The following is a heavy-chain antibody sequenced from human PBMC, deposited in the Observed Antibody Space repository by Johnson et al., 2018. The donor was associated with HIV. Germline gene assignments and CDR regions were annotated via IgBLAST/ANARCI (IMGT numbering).Heavy chain of an antibody. J-gene: IGHJ3*02. CDR3: ARDRIVGADYDAFDI. D-gene: IGHD1-26*01. CDR1: GFTFSDYY. Sequence: QVQLVESGGGLVKPGGSLRLSCAASGFTFSDYYMSWIRQAPGKGLEWVSYISSSGNPIYYADSVKGRFTISRDNSKNTLYLQMNSLRAEDTAVYHCARDRIVGADYDAFDIWGQGTMVTVSS. CDR2: ISSSGNPI. V-gene: IGHV3-11*04.